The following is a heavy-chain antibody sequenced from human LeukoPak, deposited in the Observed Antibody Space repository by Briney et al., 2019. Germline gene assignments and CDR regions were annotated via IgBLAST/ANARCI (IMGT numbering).Heavy chain of an antibody. CDR2: IRSSSSYI. V-gene: IGHV3-21*01. CDR1: GFTFSSYS. J-gene: IGHJ4*02. D-gene: IGHD4-23*01. CDR3: AKLLSNSGRFLY. Sequence: GGSLRLSCAASGFTFSSYSMNWVRQAPGKGPEWVSSIRSSSSYIYYADSVKGRFTITRTNSKTTLYLQMNRMTAEDTAVYYCAKLLSNSGRFLYWGQGTLVTVSS.